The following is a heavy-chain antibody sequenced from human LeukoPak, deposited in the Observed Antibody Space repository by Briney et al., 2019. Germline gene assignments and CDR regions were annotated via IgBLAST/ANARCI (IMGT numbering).Heavy chain of an antibody. CDR3: ARTGGYCTTNCRGMGNRFES. Sequence: GGSLRLSCAVSGFNFAIYSMSWVRQAPGKGLEWVASMGSSGSHIYYADSVKGRFTISRDSAQNSLYLQLNSLGAEDTAVYFCARTGGYCTTNCRGMGNRFESWGQGALVAVSS. D-gene: IGHD2-8*01. V-gene: IGHV3-21*01. J-gene: IGHJ5*01. CDR2: MGSSGSHI. CDR1: GFNFAIYS.